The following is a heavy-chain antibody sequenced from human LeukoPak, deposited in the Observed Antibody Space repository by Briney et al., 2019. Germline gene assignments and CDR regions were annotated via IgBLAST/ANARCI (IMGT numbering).Heavy chain of an antibody. Sequence: ASVKVSCKASGYTFTSYYMHWVRQAPGQGLEWMGIINPSGGSTSYAQKFQGRVTMTRDTSTSTVYMELSSLRSEDTAVYYCARGSGIAAAGNYYGMDVWGQGTTVTVSS. V-gene: IGHV1-46*01. J-gene: IGHJ6*02. CDR3: ARGSGIAAAGNYYGMDV. CDR2: INPSGGST. D-gene: IGHD6-13*01. CDR1: GYTFTSYY.